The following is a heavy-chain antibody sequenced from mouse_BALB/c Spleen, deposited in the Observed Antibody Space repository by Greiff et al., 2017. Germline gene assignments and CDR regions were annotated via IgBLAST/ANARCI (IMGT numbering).Heavy chain of an antibody. V-gene: IGHV1-9*01. CDR3: ARANWDYYFDY. CDR1: GYTFSSYW. Sequence: VQLQQSGAELMKPGASVKISCKATGYTFSSYWIEWVKQRPGHGLEWIGEILPGSGSTNYNEKFKGKATFTADTSSNTAYMQLSSLTSEDSAVYYCARANWDYYFDYWGQGTTRTVSS. J-gene: IGHJ2*01. CDR2: ILPGSGST. D-gene: IGHD4-1*01.